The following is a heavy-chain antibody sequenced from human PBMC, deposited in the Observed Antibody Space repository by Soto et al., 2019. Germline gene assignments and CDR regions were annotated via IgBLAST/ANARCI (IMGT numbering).Heavy chain of an antibody. CDR3: ARGPYSSSWYGVSYYFDY. CDR1: GGSISSGGYS. V-gene: IGHV4-30-2*01. Sequence: KTSETLSLTCAVSGGSISSGGYSWSWIRQPPGKGLEWIGYIYHSGSTYYNPSLKSRVTISVDRSKNQFSLKLSSVTAADTAVYYCARGPYSSSWYGVSYYFDYWGQGTLVTVSS. D-gene: IGHD6-13*01. CDR2: IYHSGST. J-gene: IGHJ4*02.